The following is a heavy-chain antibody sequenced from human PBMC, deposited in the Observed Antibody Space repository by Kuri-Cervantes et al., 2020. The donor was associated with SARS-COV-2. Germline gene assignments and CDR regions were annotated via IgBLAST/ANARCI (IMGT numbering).Heavy chain of an antibody. CDR2: INHSGSN. CDR3: ARGLNGYYYDSSGWEDYYYYGMDV. Sequence: SETLSLTCAVYGVCFSGYYWSWIRQPPGKGLEWIGEINHSGSNNYNPSLKSRVTISVDTSKNQFSLKLNYVNAEDKAVYYCARGLNGYYYDSSGWEDYYYYGMDVWGQGTTVTVSS. CDR1: GVCFSGYY. V-gene: IGHV4-34*01. D-gene: IGHD3-22*01. J-gene: IGHJ6*02.